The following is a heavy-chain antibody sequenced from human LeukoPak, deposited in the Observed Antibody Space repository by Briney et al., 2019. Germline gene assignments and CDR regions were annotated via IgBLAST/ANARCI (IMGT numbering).Heavy chain of an antibody. D-gene: IGHD4-17*01. V-gene: IGHV3-23*01. J-gene: IGHJ5*02. CDR2: ISGSGGST. CDR1: GFPFSSYA. Sequence: PGGSLRLSCAASGFPFSSYAMSWVRQAPGKGLEWVSAISGSGGSTYYADSVKGRFTISRDNSKNTLYLQMNSLRAKDTAVYYCAKDRTVTTPLKWFDPWGQGTLVTVSS. CDR3: AKDRTVTTPLKWFDP.